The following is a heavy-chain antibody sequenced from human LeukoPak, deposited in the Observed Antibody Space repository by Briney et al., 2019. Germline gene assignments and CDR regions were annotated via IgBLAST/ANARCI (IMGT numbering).Heavy chain of an antibody. Sequence: GGSLRLSCAASGFTFTTYTMTWVRQAPGKGLEWGSAISGSGGRTNYAASVKGRFTISRDNSKNTLYLEMDSLRAEDTAVYYCAKDKSPWAYYFDYWGQGTLVTVSS. D-gene: IGHD1-26*01. V-gene: IGHV3-23*01. CDR2: ISGSGGRT. J-gene: IGHJ4*02. CDR1: GFTFTTYT. CDR3: AKDKSPWAYYFDY.